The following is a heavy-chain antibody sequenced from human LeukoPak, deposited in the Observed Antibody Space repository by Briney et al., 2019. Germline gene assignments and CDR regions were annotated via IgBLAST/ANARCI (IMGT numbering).Heavy chain of an antibody. CDR3: ARAQLTPHWAVFDP. J-gene: IGHJ5*02. CDR1: GGSFSGYY. Sequence: SETLSLTCAVYGGSFSGYYWSWIRQPPGKGLEWIGEINHSGSTNYNPSLKSRVTISVDTSKNQFSLKLSSVTAADTAMFYCARAQLTPHWAVFDPWGRGALVSVSS. V-gene: IGHV4-34*01. CDR2: INHSGST. D-gene: IGHD4-23*01.